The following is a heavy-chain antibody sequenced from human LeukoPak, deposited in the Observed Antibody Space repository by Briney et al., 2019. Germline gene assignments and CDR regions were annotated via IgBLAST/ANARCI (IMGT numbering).Heavy chain of an antibody. Sequence: PGGSLRVSCAASRFPFSSYWMHWVRKAPGKGLVWVSRINGDGSITTYADSVKGRFTVSRDNAKNMLYLQLDSLTAEDTAVYYCSRGLVGYYHDSSTYPDSWGQGTLVTVSS. CDR1: RFPFSSYW. CDR3: SRGLVGYYHDSSTYPDS. J-gene: IGHJ4*02. V-gene: IGHV3-74*01. D-gene: IGHD3-22*01. CDR2: INGDGSIT.